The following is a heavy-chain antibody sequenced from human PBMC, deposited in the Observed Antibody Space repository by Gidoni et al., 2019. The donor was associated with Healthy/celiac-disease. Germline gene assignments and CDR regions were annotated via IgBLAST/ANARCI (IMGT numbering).Heavy chain of an antibody. CDR2: ST. J-gene: IGHJ4*02. Sequence: STNYNPSLKSRVTISVDTSKNQFSLKLSSVTAADTAVYYCAREFANAWLQQVYFDYWGQGTLVTVSS. D-gene: IGHD5-18*01. CDR3: AREFANAWLQQVYFDY. V-gene: IGHV4-34*01.